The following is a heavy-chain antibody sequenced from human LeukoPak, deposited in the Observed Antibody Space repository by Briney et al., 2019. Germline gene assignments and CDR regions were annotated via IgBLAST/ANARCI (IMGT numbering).Heavy chain of an antibody. D-gene: IGHD2-2*01. V-gene: IGHV3-13*01. J-gene: IGHJ6*03. Sequence: GGSLRLSCAASGFTFSSYDMHWVRQATGKGLEWVSAIGTAGDTYYPGSVKGRFTISRENAKNSLYLQMNSLRAEDTAVYYCATLPTDIVVVSDYYYMDVWGKGTTVTVSS. CDR1: GFTFSSYD. CDR3: ATLPTDIVVVSDYYYMDV. CDR2: IGTAGDT.